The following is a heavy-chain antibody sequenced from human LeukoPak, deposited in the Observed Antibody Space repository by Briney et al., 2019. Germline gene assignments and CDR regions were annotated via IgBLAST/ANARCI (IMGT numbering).Heavy chain of an antibody. CDR1: GGTFSSYA. D-gene: IGHD1-1*01. Sequence: ASVKVSCKASGGTFSSYAISWVRQAPGRGLEWMGGIIPIFGTANYAQKFQGRVTITADESTSTAYMELSSLRSEDTAVYYCARGAGTSYYFDYWGQGTLVTVSS. CDR2: IIPIFGTA. V-gene: IGHV1-69*01. CDR3: ARGAGTSYYFDY. J-gene: IGHJ4*02.